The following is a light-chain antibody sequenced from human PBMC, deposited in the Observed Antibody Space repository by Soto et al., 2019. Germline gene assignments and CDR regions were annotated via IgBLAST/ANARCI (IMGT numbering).Light chain of an antibody. CDR1: TGAVTSGHY. CDR2: DTS. CDR3: LLSYSGARGV. J-gene: IGLJ2*01. Sequence: QAVVTQEPSLTVSPGGTVTLTCGSSTGAVTSGHYPYWFQQKPGQAPRTLIYDTSNKHSWTPARFSGSLLGGKAALTLSGALPKDEAEYYCLLSYSGARGVFGGGTKLTVL. V-gene: IGLV7-46*01.